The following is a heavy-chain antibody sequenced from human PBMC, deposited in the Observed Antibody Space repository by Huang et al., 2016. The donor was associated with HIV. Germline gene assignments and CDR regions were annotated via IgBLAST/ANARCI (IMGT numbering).Heavy chain of an antibody. V-gene: IGHV4-34*08. J-gene: IGHJ4*02. CDR2: IEHSGTT. CDR3: VRASWLRRLFDF. D-gene: IGHD3-16*01. CDR1: GGTFSGYF. Sequence: QVQLHQWGTGLVKPSETLTLTCAVYGGTFSGYFWTWIRQPPGKGLEWIAEIEHSGTTNYTTSLKIRVILSTDASKSQFSLRLTSVSDADTAMYYCVRASWLRRLFDFWGQGTLVSVSS.